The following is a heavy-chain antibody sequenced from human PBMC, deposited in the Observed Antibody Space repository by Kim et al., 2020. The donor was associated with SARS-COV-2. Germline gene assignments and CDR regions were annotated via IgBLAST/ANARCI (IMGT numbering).Heavy chain of an antibody. J-gene: IGHJ4*02. D-gene: IGHD1-26*01. CDR2: INSDGSST. CDR1: GFTFSSYW. CDR3: SRGYSGSYRIDY. Sequence: GGSLRLSCAASGFTFSSYWMHWVCQAPGKGLVWVSRINSDGSSTSYADSVKGRFTISRDNAKNTLYLQMNSLGAEDTAVYFCSRGYSGSYRIDYWGQGTLVTVSS. V-gene: IGHV3-74*01.